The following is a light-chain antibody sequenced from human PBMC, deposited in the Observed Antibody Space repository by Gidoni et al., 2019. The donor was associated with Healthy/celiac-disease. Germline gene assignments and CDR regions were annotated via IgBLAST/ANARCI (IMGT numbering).Light chain of an antibody. CDR2: AAS. J-gene: IGKJ5*01. CDR1: QGISSY. V-gene: IGKV1-9*01. Sequence: DIQLTQSPSFLSASVGDRVTITCRARQGISSYLAWYQQKPGKAPKLLIYAASTLQSGVPSRFSGSGSGTEFTLTIRSLQPEDFATYYCQQLNSYSITFGQGTRLEIK. CDR3: QQLNSYSIT.